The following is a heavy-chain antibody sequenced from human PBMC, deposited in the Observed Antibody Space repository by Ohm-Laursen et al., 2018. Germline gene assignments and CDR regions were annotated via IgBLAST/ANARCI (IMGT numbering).Heavy chain of an antibody. CDR1: GGSIFLSTYY. V-gene: IGHV4-39*01. CDR3: ARLSRYNSGPNFFDY. Sequence: SETLSLTCTISGGSIFLSTYYWGWIRQPPGQGLEWIGGVQYTGTTYYNPSLKSRVTTSLDISKNQFSLKLSSVTAADTAAYYCARLSRYNSGPNFFDYWGQGILATVSS. D-gene: IGHD5-18*01. J-gene: IGHJ4*02. CDR2: VQYTGTT.